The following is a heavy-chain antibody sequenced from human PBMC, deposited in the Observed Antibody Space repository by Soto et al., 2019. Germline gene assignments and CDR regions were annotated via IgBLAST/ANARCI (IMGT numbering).Heavy chain of an antibody. D-gene: IGHD6-6*01. CDR2: IT. CDR3: ARLSLVYQVVRTRWFDP. J-gene: IGHJ5*02. CDR1: GYTFTSYY. Sequence: GASVKVSCKASGYTFTSYYMHWVRQAPGQGLEWMGWITNHAQKFQGWVTMTRDTSISTAYLELSRLRSDDTAVYSCARLSLVYQVVRTRWFDPWGQGTLVTVSS. V-gene: IGHV1-2*04.